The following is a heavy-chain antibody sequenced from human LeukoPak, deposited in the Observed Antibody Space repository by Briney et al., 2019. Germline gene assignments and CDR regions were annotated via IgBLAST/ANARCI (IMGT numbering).Heavy chain of an antibody. CDR3: ARSGGNYDILTGYYLPWFDP. Sequence: GESLKISCKGSGYSFTSNWIGWVRQMPGKGLEWMGIIYPGDSDTRYSPSFQGQVTISADKSISTAYLQWSSLKASDTAMYYCARSGGNYDILTGYYLPWFDPWGQGTLVTVSS. V-gene: IGHV5-51*01. D-gene: IGHD3-9*01. CDR1: GYSFTSNW. CDR2: IYPGDSDT. J-gene: IGHJ5*02.